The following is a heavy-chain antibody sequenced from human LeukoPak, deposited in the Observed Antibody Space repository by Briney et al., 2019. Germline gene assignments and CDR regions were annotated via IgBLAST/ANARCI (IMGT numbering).Heavy chain of an antibody. CDR1: GITFTSYP. CDR2: ISGSCGTT. CDR3: AKYSGYCTSTSCQSLYYYYYMDV. V-gene: IGHV3-23*01. D-gene: IGHD2-2*01. J-gene: IGHJ6*03. Sequence: GGSLRLSCAASGITFTSYPMSWVRQAPGKGLAGVSAISGSCGTTYYADSVKVRLTISRDNSKNTLYLQMKSLRAEDTAVYYCAKYSGYCTSTSCQSLYYYYYMDVWGKGTTVTVSS.